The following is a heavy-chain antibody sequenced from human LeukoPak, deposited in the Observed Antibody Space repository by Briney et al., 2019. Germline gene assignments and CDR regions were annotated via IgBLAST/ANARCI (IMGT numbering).Heavy chain of an antibody. D-gene: IGHD1-14*01. Sequence: PGGSLRLSCAASGFTFSSYSMNWVRQAPGKGLEWVSSISSSSSYIYYADSVKGRFTISRDNAKNSLYLQMNSLRAEDTAVYYCARLIDWPGTPYLEDYWGQGTLVTVSS. J-gene: IGHJ4*02. V-gene: IGHV3-21*01. CDR3: ARLIDWPGTPYLEDY. CDR2: ISSSSSYI. CDR1: GFTFSSYS.